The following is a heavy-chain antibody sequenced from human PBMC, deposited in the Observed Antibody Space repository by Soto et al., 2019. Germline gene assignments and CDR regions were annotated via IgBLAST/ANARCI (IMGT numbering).Heavy chain of an antibody. Sequence: SETLSLTXSVSGGSFSSDSFIWSWVRQFPGKGLEWIGFINYSGTTYYNPSLRSRITMSVDTSKNQFSLNLSSVTAADTAVYYCARDHKWDGMDVWGQGTTVTVSS. CDR3: ARDHKWDGMDV. V-gene: IGHV4-31*02. CDR2: INYSGTT. CDR1: GGSFSSDSFI. D-gene: IGHD1-26*01. J-gene: IGHJ6*02.